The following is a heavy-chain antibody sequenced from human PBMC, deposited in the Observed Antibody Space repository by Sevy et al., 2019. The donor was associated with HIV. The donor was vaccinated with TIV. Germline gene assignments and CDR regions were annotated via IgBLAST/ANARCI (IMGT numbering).Heavy chain of an antibody. Sequence: GGSLRLSCAASGFTFSIYAMSWVRQAPGKWLEWVSSISRSGGSTHYADSVKGRLTISRDNSKSTLFLQMNSLRAEDTAVYYCAKVDVVVPVADYGLDVWGQGTTVTVSS. D-gene: IGHD2-2*01. CDR1: GFTFSIYA. CDR2: ISRSGGST. CDR3: AKVDVVVPVADYGLDV. V-gene: IGHV3-23*01. J-gene: IGHJ6*02.